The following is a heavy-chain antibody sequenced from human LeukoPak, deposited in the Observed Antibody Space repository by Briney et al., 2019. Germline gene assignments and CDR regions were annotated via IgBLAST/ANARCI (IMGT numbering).Heavy chain of an antibody. CDR3: ARGARGYSYG. CDR1: GGSISSYY. Sequence: SETLSLTCTVSGGSISSYYWSCIRQPPGKGLEWIGYIYYSGSTNYNPSLKSRVTISVDTSKNQFSLKLSSVTAADTAVYYCARGARGYSYGWGQGTLVTVSS. J-gene: IGHJ4*01. CDR2: IYYSGST. D-gene: IGHD5-18*01. V-gene: IGHV4-59*01.